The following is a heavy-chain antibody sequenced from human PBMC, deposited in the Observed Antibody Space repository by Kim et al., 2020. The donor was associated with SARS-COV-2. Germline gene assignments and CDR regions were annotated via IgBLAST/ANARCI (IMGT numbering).Heavy chain of an antibody. CDR1: GFTVNANY. Sequence: GGSLRLSCAASGFTVNANYMSWVRQAPGKGLEWVSLISSGGNANYAASVQGRFTISRDTSKNTLFLQMNSLRGEDTAVYYCARGGAPGYYRVPLNPWSQGTLVIVSS. V-gene: IGHV3-53*01. CDR2: ISSGGNA. D-gene: IGHD4-17*01. CDR3: ARGGAPGYYRVPLNP. J-gene: IGHJ5*02.